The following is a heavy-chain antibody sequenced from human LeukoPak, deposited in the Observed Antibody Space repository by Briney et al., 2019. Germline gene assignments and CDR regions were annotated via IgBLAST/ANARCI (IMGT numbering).Heavy chain of an antibody. V-gene: IGHV3-11*01. J-gene: IGHJ6*03. D-gene: IGHD1-26*01. Sequence: PGGSLTLPCAASGFTFSDYYMSWMRQAPGKGLEWVSYISSSGSTIYYTHSVKGRFTISRDNAKNSLYLQMNTLRAEDTAVYYCARVGRRRYLHYMDVWGKGTTVTVS. CDR2: ISSSGSTI. CDR3: ARVGRRRYLHYMDV. CDR1: GFTFSDYY.